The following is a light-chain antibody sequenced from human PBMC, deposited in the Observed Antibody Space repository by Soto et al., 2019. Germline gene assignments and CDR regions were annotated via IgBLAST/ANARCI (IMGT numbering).Light chain of an antibody. CDR1: EDVHNH. Sequence: EIVLTQSPAALSLSPGERATLSCRASEDVHNHLAWYQQNPGQAPRLLIYDVSERATGIPARFSGSGFGTDFTLTIRSLEPVDFAVYYCQQRRHWPYTFGQGTKLEIK. J-gene: IGKJ2*01. CDR2: DVS. V-gene: IGKV3-11*01. CDR3: QQRRHWPYT.